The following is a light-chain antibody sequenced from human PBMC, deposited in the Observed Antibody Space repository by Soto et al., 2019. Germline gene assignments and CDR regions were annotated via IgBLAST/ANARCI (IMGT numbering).Light chain of an antibody. CDR1: SSDVGGYKH. J-gene: IGLJ1*01. Sequence: QSVLTQPASVSGSTGPSITISCTGTSSDVGGYKHVSWNQHPPGKAPKLMIYEVSNRPSGVSNRSSGLKSGYTASLTIYGLHAEGEADYYCNSQRSSGARVFGTGTKVTVL. CDR3: NSQRSSGARV. V-gene: IGLV2-14*01. CDR2: EVS.